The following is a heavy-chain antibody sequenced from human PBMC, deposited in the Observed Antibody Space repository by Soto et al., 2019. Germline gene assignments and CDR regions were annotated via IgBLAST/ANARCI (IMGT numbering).Heavy chain of an antibody. CDR2: IYYSGST. CDR3: ARAGRRDWNYSSMGY. Sequence: SETLSLTCTVSGGSISSYYWSWIRQPPGKGLEWIGYIYYSGSTNYNPSLKSRVTISVDTSKNQFSLNLSSVTAADTAVYYCARAGRRDWNYSSMGYSGQGTLVTVSS. J-gene: IGHJ4*02. D-gene: IGHD1-7*01. CDR1: GGSISSYY. V-gene: IGHV4-59*01.